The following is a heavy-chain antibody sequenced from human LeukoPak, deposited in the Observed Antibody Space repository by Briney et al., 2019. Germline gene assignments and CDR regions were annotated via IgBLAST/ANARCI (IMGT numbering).Heavy chain of an antibody. Sequence: GGSLRLSCAASGFTFSSYSMNWVRQAPGKGLEWVSHITASGTAMFYADSVKGRFTISRDNAKNSLYLQTNSLRDEDTAVYYCASSGSYRFDYWGQGTLVTVSS. J-gene: IGHJ4*02. CDR1: GFTFSSYS. V-gene: IGHV3-48*02. CDR3: ASSGSYRFDY. CDR2: ITASGTAM. D-gene: IGHD1-26*01.